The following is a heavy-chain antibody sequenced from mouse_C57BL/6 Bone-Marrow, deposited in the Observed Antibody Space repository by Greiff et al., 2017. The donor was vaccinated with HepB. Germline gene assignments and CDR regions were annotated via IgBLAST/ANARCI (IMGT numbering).Heavy chain of an antibody. J-gene: IGHJ2*01. CDR3: ARIRYYDGSSYYIDY. V-gene: IGHV8-8*01. D-gene: IGHD1-1*01. CDR1: GFSLSTFGMG. CDR2: IWWDDDK. Sequence: QVTLKECGPGILQPSQTLSLTCSFSGFSLSTFGMGVGWLRQPPGKGLEWLALIWWDDDKYYNPSLKSRLTISKDTSKNQVFPKIANVDTADPATYYCARIRYYDGSSYYIDYWGQGTTLTVSS.